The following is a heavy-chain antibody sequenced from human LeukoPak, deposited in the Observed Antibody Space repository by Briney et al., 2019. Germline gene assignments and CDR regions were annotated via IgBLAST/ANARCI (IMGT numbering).Heavy chain of an antibody. V-gene: IGHV3-23*01. CDR3: AKAAAAPGFDF. J-gene: IGHJ4*02. Sequence: GGSLRLSCAASGFTFSSYSMNWVRQAPGKGLEWVATVSGSGDRMYHADSVKGRFTISRDNSKNTIYLQMNSLRAEDTALYYCAKAAAAPGFDFWGQGTLVTVSS. CDR2: VSGSGDRM. CDR1: GFTFSSYS. D-gene: IGHD6-13*01.